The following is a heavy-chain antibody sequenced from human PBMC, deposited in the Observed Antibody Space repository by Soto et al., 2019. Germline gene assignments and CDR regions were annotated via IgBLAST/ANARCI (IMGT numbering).Heavy chain of an antibody. CDR1: GFTFSSYA. CDR3: AKIGKDTMIVVVIRAFDY. D-gene: IGHD3-22*01. CDR2: ISGSGGST. Sequence: PGGSLRLSCAASGFTFSSYAMSWVRQAPGKGLERVSAISGSGGSTYYADSVKGRFTISRDNSKNTLYLQMNSLRAEDTAVYYCAKIGKDTMIVVVIRAFDYWGQGTLVTVSS. J-gene: IGHJ4*02. V-gene: IGHV3-23*01.